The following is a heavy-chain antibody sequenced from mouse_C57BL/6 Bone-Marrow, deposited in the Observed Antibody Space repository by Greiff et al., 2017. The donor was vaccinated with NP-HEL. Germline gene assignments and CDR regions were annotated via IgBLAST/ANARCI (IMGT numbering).Heavy chain of an antibody. Sequence: QVQLQQPGAELVKPGASVKVSCKASGYTFTSYWMHWVKQRPGQGLEWIGRIHPSDSDTNYNQKFKGKATLTVDKSSSTDYMQVSSLTSEDSAVYYCAIYTTVVATNDWGQGTTLTVSS. V-gene: IGHV1-74*01. D-gene: IGHD1-1*01. J-gene: IGHJ2*01. CDR2: IHPSDSDT. CDR1: GYTFTSYW. CDR3: AIYTTVVATND.